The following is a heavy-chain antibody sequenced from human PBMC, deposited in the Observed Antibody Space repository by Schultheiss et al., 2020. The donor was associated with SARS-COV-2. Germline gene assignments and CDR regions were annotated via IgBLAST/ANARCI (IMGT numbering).Heavy chain of an antibody. J-gene: IGHJ4*02. V-gene: IGHV3-66*01. Sequence: GGSLRLSCAASGFTVSSNYMSWVRQAPGKGLEWVSAISGSGGSTYYADSVKGRFTISRDNSKNTLYLQMNSLRAEDTAVYYCARRGGSGSPLGYWGQGTLVTVSS. CDR2: ISGSGGST. D-gene: IGHD3-10*01. CDR1: GFTVSSNY. CDR3: ARRGGSGSPLGY.